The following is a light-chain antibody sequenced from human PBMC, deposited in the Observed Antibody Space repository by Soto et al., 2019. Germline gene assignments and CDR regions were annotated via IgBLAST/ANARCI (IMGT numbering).Light chain of an antibody. V-gene: IGKV3-20*01. CDR1: QSVSSSY. CDR3: QQYGSSPPFT. J-gene: IGKJ4*01. Sequence: EIVLTQSPGTLSLSPGERATLSCRASQSVSSSYLAWYQQKPGQAPRLLIYGASSRATGIPDRFSGSGSGTDFTLTISRLGPEDVAVYYCQQYGSSPPFTLGGGTKVEIK. CDR2: GAS.